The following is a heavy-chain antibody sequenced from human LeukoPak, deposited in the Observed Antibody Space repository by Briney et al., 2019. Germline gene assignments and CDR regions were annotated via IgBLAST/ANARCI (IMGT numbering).Heavy chain of an antibody. Sequence: PGGSLRLSCAVSGFTFRNYGMHWVRQTPGKGLEWVAFIRYDGSDKYYADSVKGRFTISRDNSKNTLYLQMNSLRAEDTAVYYCAKDPDVLSYYYYYYMDVWGKGTTVTISS. V-gene: IGHV3-30*02. CDR1: GFTFRNYG. D-gene: IGHD3-10*01. CDR2: IRYDGSDK. CDR3: AKDPDVLSYYYYYYMDV. J-gene: IGHJ6*03.